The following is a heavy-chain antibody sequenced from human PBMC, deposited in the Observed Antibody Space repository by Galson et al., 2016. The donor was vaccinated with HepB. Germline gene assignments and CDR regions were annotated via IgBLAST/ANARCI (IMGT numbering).Heavy chain of an antibody. CDR2: IYASGST. D-gene: IGHD3-10*01. J-gene: IGHJ5*02. V-gene: IGHV4-4*07. CDR1: GDYLINSY. Sequence: SETLSLTCSISGDYLINSYLAWVRQPAGKGLEWIGRIYASGSTTYNPSLRSRVTLSVDSSNNAFSLRLRSVTAADTALYFCTRDLSYWHHNLLDPWGPGIFVSVSS. CDR3: TRDLSYWHHNLLDP.